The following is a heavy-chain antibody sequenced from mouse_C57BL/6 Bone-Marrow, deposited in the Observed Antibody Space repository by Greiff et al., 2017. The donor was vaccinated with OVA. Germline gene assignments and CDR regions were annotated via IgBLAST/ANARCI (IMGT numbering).Heavy chain of an antibody. Sequence: VQLQQSGPELVKPGASVKISCKASGYSFTGYYMNWVKQSPEQSLEWIGEINPSTGGTTYNQKFKAKATLTVDKSSSTAYMQLKSLTSEDSAVYYCARIYAMDYWGQGTSVTVSS. CDR3: ARIYAMDY. J-gene: IGHJ4*01. CDR1: GYSFTGYY. CDR2: INPSTGGT. V-gene: IGHV1-42*01.